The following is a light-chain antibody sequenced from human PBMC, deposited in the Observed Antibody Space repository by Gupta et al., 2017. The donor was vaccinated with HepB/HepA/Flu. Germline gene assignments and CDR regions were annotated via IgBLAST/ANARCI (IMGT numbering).Light chain of an antibody. J-gene: IGKJ1*01. CDR3: QQYGGAPRT. Sequence: EIVLTQSPGNLSLSPGERGTLFCRASQSVDTSLVWYQQKPGQAPRLLIYGASNRATGIPDRFSGSGSGTDFTLTISRLEAEDVAVYYCQQYGGAPRTFGQGTKVEMK. CDR1: QSVDTS. CDR2: GAS. V-gene: IGKV3-20*01.